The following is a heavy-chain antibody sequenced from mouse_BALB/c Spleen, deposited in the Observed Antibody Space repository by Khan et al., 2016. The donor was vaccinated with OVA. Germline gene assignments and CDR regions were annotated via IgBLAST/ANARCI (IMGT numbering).Heavy chain of an antibody. V-gene: IGHV2-6-7*01. CDR3: ARDGGTGTAFDC. J-gene: IGHJ2*01. D-gene: IGHD4-1*01. CDR2: IWGDGST. Sequence: QVQLQQSGPGLVAPSQSLSITCTVSGFSLTDYSVNWVRQPPGKGLEWLGLIWGDGSTDYISDLKSRLSISKDNSKSQVSLKMNSLQTEDTARDYWARDGGTGTAFDCWGQGTALTDTS. CDR1: GFSLTDYS.